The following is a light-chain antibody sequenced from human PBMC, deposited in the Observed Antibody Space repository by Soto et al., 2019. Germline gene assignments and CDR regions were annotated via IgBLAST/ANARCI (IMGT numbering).Light chain of an antibody. J-gene: IGKJ1*01. V-gene: IGKV1-12*01. Sequence: DIQMTQSPSSVSASVGDTVTITCRASQDIGSWLAWFQQKPGRAPKLLIYAASSLQSGVPSRFSGSGFGADFTLTISNLQPDDFATYYCQQYNYEWTFGQGTKVDIK. CDR2: AAS. CDR1: QDIGSW. CDR3: QQYNYEWT.